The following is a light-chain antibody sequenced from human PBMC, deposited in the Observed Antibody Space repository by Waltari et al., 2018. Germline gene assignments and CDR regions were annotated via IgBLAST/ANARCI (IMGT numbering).Light chain of an antibody. Sequence: DIQMTQSPSSLSASVGDRVTITCRASQSISSYLNWYQQKPGKAPKLLINAASSLQSGVPSRFSGSGSVTDFTLTISSLQPEDFATYYCQQSYSTEITFGQGTRLEIK. CDR3: QQSYSTEIT. J-gene: IGKJ5*01. CDR2: AAS. V-gene: IGKV1-39*01. CDR1: QSISSY.